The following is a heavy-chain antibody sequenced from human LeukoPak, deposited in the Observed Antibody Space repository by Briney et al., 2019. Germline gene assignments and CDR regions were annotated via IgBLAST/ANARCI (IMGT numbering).Heavy chain of an antibody. CDR3: ARHNYYGSGSYSWFNP. V-gene: IGHV4-39*01. J-gene: IGHJ5*02. CDR2: IYYSGST. CDR1: GGSISSSSYY. Sequence: SETLSLTCTVSGGSISSSSYYWGWIRQPPGKGLEWIGSIYYSGSTCYNPSLKSRVTISVDTSKNQFSLKLSSVTAADTAVYYCARHNYYGSGSYSWFNPWGQGTLVTVSS. D-gene: IGHD3-10*01.